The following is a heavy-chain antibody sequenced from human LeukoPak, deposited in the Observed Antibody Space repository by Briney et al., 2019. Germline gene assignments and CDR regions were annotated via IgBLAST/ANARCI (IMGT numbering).Heavy chain of an antibody. J-gene: IGHJ4*02. CDR1: GFSFSSYT. V-gene: IGHV3-23*01. Sequence: PGGSLRLSCAASGFSFSSYTMTWVRQAPGKGLEWVSTISGSGGDTYYADSVKGRFTISRDNSKNTLYLQMNSLRAEDTAVYYCAKGQRWESPHYLDSWGQGTLVTVSS. D-gene: IGHD1-26*01. CDR3: AKGQRWESPHYLDS. CDR2: ISGSGGDT.